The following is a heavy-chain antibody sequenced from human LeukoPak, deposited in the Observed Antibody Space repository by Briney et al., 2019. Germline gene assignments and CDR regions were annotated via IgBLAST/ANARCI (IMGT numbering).Heavy chain of an antibody. V-gene: IGHV1-69*04. J-gene: IGHJ5*02. D-gene: IGHD3-3*01. CDR2: IIPILGIA. Sequence: SVKVSCKASGGTFSSYAISWVRQAPGQGLEWMGRIIPILGIANYAQKFQGRVTITADKSTSTAYMELSSLRSEDTAVYYCARGGYDFWSGPNWFDPWGQGTLVTVSS. CDR3: ARGGYDFWSGPNWFDP. CDR1: GGTFSSYA.